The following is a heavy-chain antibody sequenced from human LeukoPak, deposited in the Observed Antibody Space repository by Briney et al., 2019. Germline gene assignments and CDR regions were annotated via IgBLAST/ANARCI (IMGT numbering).Heavy chain of an antibody. CDR2: IKSKTDGGTT. CDR1: GFTFSNAW. J-gene: IGHJ6*02. V-gene: IGHV3-15*01. D-gene: IGHD1/OR15-1a*01. Sequence: PGGSLRLSCAASGFTFSNAWISWVRQAPGKGVVWVGRIKSKTDGGTTDYAAPVKGGFTISRDDSKNTLYLQMNSLKTEDTAVYYCTTDLNTDYYYGMDVWGQGTTVTVSS. CDR3: TTDLNTDYYYGMDV.